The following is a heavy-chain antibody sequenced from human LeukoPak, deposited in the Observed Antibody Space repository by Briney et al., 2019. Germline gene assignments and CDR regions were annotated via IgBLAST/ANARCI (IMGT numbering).Heavy chain of an antibody. D-gene: IGHD3-10*01. J-gene: IGHJ4*02. CDR1: GFTFSSYS. CDR3: AKDLGRTYYGSGSPFDY. Sequence: PGGSLRLSCAASGFTFSSYSMNWVRQAPGKGLVWVSRINSDGSSTIYADSVKGRFTISRDNAKNTLYLEMNSLRAEDTAVYYCAKDLGRTYYGSGSPFDYWGQGTLVTVSS. V-gene: IGHV3-74*01. CDR2: INSDGSST.